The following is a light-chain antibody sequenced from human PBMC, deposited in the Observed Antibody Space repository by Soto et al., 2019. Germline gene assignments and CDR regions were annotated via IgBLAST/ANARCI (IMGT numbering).Light chain of an antibody. CDR2: DAS. Sequence: DIQMTQSPSSLSASVGDRVTITCQASQDINNSLNWYQQKPGKAPKLLINDASNLETGVPSRFSGSGFGTHFTFTISSLQPEDFATYYCQQYDDFPPLTFGGGTKVEIK. CDR1: QDINNS. J-gene: IGKJ4*01. V-gene: IGKV1-33*01. CDR3: QQYDDFPPLT.